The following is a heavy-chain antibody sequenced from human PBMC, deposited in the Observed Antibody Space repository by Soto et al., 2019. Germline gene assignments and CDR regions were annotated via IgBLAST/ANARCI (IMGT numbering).Heavy chain of an antibody. D-gene: IGHD3-22*01. J-gene: IGHJ4*01. CDR2: IIPIFGTA. CDR3: ARNPDPIFYDSSGYLGY. CDR1: GGTFSSYA. V-gene: IGHV1-69*13. Sequence: SVKVSCKASGGTFSSYAISWVRQAPGRGLEWMGGIIPIFGTANYAQKFQGRVTITADESTSTAYMELSSLRSEDTAVYYCARNPDPIFYDSSGYLGYWGHGTPVTVSP.